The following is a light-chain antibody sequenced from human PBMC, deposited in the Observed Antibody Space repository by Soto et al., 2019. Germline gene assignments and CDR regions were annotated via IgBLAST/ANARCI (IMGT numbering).Light chain of an antibody. Sequence: QSVLTQSPSVYAAPGQKVTISCSGSSSNIGNNYVSWYQQLPGTAPKLLIYDNNKRPSGIPDRFSGSKSGTLGTLDITGLQTGDEADYYCATWDGSLPGEVFGGGTQLTVL. CDR3: ATWDGSLPGEV. CDR2: DNN. J-gene: IGLJ2*01. CDR1: SSNIGNNY. V-gene: IGLV1-51*01.